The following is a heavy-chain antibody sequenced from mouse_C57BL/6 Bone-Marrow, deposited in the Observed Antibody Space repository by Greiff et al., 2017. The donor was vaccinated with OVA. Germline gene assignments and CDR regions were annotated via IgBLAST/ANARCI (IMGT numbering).Heavy chain of an antibody. Sequence: EVPPVESGAELVRLGASVKLSCTASGFNIKDDYMHWVKQRPEQGLEWIGWIDPENGDTEYASKFQGKATITADTSSNTAYLQLSSLTSEDTAVYYCTFMVRTRAYWGQGTLVTVSA. J-gene: IGHJ3*01. D-gene: IGHD2-2*01. CDR1: GFNIKDDY. V-gene: IGHV14-4*01. CDR2: IDPENGDT. CDR3: TFMVRTRAY.